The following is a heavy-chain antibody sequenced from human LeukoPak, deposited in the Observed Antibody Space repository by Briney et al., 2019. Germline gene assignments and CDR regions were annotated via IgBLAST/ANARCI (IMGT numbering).Heavy chain of an antibody. CDR3: ARGGTIFGVVIPIRWFDP. Sequence: PSETLSLTCAVYGGSFSGYYWSWIRQPPGKGLGWIGEINHSGSTNYNPSLKSRVTISVDTSKNQFSLKLSSVTAADTAVYYCARGGTIFGVVIPIRWFDPWGQGTLVTVSS. CDR2: INHSGST. J-gene: IGHJ5*02. D-gene: IGHD3-3*01. V-gene: IGHV4-34*01. CDR1: GGSFSGYY.